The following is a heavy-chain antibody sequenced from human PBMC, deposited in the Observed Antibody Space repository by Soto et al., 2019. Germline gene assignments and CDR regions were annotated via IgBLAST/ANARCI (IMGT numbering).Heavy chain of an antibody. V-gene: IGHV3-33*01. CDR3: ARDLVPAAGWGYYYGMDV. J-gene: IGHJ6*02. CDR1: GFTFSSYG. D-gene: IGHD6-13*01. Sequence: QVQLVESGGGVVQPGRSLRLSCAASGFTFSSYGMHWVRQAPGKGLEWVAVIWYDGSNKYYADSVKGRFTISRDNSKSTLYLPMSSLRAEDTAVYYCARDLVPAAGWGYYYGMDVWGQGTTVTVSS. CDR2: IWYDGSNK.